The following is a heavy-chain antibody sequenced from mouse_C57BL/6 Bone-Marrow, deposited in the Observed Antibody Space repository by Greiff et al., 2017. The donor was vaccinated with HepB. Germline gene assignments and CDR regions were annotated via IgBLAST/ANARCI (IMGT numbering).Heavy chain of an antibody. D-gene: IGHD1-1*01. V-gene: IGHV5-12*01. CDR3: ARPYYGSSLYYAMDY. J-gene: IGHJ4*01. CDR2: ISNGGGST. CDR1: GFTFSDYY. Sequence: DVHLVESGGGLVQPGGSLKLSCAASGFTFSDYYMYWVRQTPEKRLEWVAYISNGGGSTYYPDTVKGRFTISRDNAKNTLYLQMSRLKSEDTAMYYCARPYYGSSLYYAMDYWGQGTSVTVSS.